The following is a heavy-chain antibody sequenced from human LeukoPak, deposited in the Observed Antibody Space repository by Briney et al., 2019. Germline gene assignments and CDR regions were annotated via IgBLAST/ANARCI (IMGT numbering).Heavy chain of an antibody. Sequence: ASVKVSFKASGYTFTDYYMHWVRQAPGQGREWMGWINPNSGGTNYAQKFQGRVTMTRDTSISTAYMELSRLRSDDTAVYYCATTVTQSLYYYYGMDVWGQGTTVTVSS. CDR3: ATTVTQSLYYYYGMDV. CDR2: INPNSGGT. V-gene: IGHV1-2*02. D-gene: IGHD4-17*01. CDR1: GYTFTDYY. J-gene: IGHJ6*02.